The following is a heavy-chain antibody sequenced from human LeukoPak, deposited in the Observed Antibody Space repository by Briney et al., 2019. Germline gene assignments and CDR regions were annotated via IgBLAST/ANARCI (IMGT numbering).Heavy chain of an antibody. CDR3: VKDDGWVQYAN. CDR1: GFTFSSYA. Sequence: GGSLRLSCAASGFTFSSYAMGWVRQAPGKGLEWVSSITSSSSYIYYADSVKGRFTISRDNAKNSLYLQMNSLSAEDAAVYYCVKDDGWVQYANWGQGTLVTVSS. D-gene: IGHD5-24*01. J-gene: IGHJ4*02. CDR2: ITSSSSYI. V-gene: IGHV3-21*04.